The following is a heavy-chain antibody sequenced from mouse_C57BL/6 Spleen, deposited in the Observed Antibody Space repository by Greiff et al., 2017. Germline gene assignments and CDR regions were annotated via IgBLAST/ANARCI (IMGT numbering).Heavy chain of an antibody. J-gene: IGHJ1*03. CDR2: ISDGGSYT. CDR3: ARAVVATYWYFDV. V-gene: IGHV5-4*01. Sequence: DVQLVESGGGLVKPGGSLKLSCAASGFTFSSYAMSWVRQTPEKRLEWVATISDGGSYTYYPDNVKGRFTISRDNAKNNLYLQMSHLKSEDTAMYYCARAVVATYWYFDVWGTGTTVTVSS. D-gene: IGHD1-1*01. CDR1: GFTFSSYA.